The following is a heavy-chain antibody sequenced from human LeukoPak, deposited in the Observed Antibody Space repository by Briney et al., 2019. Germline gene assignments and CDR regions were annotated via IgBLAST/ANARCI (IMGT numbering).Heavy chain of an antibody. CDR2: INHSGST. CDR3: ARGLKIFRITMVRGPYYGMDV. J-gene: IGHJ6*02. D-gene: IGHD3-10*01. V-gene: IGHV4-39*07. CDR1: GGSISSSSYY. Sequence: PSETLSLTCTVSGGSISSSSYYWSWIRQPPGKGLEWIGEINHSGSTNYNPSLKSRVTISVDTSKNQFSLKLSSVTAADTAVYYCARGLKIFRITMVRGPYYGMDVWGQGTTVTVSS.